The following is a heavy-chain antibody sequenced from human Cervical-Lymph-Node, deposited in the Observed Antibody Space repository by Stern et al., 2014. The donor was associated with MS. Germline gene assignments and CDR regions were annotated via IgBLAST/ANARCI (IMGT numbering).Heavy chain of an antibody. CDR1: GFSLSHVRMG. CDR2: NFLNEGQ. V-gene: IGHV2-26*01. D-gene: IGHD6-13*01. CDR3: ARMMQHLAGDAFDI. J-gene: IGHJ3*02. Sequence: QVTLKESGPVLVKPTETLTLTCTVSGFSLSHVRMGVSWIRQPPGKALEWLGHNFLNEGQSYTTSLKGRPTISKDISKSQVVLTMTHMDPADTATYYCARMMQHLAGDAFDIWGQGTMVSVSS.